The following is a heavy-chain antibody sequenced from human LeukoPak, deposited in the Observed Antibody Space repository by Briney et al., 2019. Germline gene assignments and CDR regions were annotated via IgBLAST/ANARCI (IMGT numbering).Heavy chain of an antibody. CDR2: INSDGSST. Sequence: GGSLRLSCVASGFTFSSYWMHWVRQAPGKGLVWVSRINSDGSSTSYADSVKGRFTISRDNAKNTLYLQMNSLRAEDTAVYYCARERYSYGFDYWGQGTLVTVSS. CDR3: ARERYSYGFDY. J-gene: IGHJ4*02. CDR1: GFTFSSYW. D-gene: IGHD5-18*01. V-gene: IGHV3-74*01.